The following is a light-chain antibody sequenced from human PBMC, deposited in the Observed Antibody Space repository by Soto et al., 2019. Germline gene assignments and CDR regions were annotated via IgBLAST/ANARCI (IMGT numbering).Light chain of an antibody. J-gene: IGKJ1*01. Sequence: IVLTQSPATLSLSPGKRATLSCRASQNIISYLILYQEKPGQAPRLLIYDVSNRATGIPARFSGSGSGTEFTLTIRSLKSEDFAVYYCQQYNNWPRGTFGQGTKVDIK. CDR1: QNIISY. V-gene: IGKV3-11*01. CDR3: QQYNNWPRGT. CDR2: DVS.